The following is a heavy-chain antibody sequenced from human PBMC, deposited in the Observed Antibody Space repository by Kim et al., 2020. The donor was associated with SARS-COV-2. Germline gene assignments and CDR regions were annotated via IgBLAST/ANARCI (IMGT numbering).Heavy chain of an antibody. J-gene: IGHJ5*02. V-gene: IGHV4-34*01. CDR3: ARGSRDWTNGFDP. CDR1: GGSFSGYY. D-gene: IGHD1-1*01. CDR2: INHSGST. Sequence: SETLSLTCAVYGGSFSGYYWSWIRQPPGKGLEWIGEINHSGSTNYNPSLKSRVTISVDTSKNQFSLKLSSVTAADTAVYYCARGSRDWTNGFDPWGQGTL.